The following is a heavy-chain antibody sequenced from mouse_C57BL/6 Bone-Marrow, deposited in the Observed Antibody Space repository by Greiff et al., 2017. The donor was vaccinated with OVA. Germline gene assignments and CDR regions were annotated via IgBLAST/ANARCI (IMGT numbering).Heavy chain of an antibody. J-gene: IGHJ1*03. D-gene: IGHD1-1*01. CDR3: AREQFITTVEYFDV. CDR1: GYTFTSYG. Sequence: VQLQQSGAELARPGASVKLSCKASGYTFTSYGISWVKQRTGQGLEWIGEIYPRSGNTYYNEKFKGKATLTADKSSSTAYMELRSLTSEDSAVYFCAREQFITTVEYFDVWGTGTTVTVSS. CDR2: IYPRSGNT. V-gene: IGHV1-81*01.